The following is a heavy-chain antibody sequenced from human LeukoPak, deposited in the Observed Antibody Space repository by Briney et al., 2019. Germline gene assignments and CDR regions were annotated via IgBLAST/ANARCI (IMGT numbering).Heavy chain of an antibody. CDR1: GYTFTSYG. CDR3: ARDRSATTSGYYYSDPLDAFDI. V-gene: IGHV1-18*01. Sequence: ASVKVSCKASGYTFTSYGISWVRQAPGQGLEWMGWISAYNGNTNYAQKLQGRVTMTTDTSTSTAYMELRSLRSDDTAVYYCARDRSATTSGYYYSDPLDAFDIWGQGTMVTVSS. CDR2: ISAYNGNT. J-gene: IGHJ3*02. D-gene: IGHD3-22*01.